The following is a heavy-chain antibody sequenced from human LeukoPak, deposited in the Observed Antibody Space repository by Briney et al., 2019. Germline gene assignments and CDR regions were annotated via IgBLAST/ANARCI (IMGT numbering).Heavy chain of an antibody. CDR3: ARDRTAAAGTRGFFDY. D-gene: IGHD6-13*01. V-gene: IGHV3-23*01. Sequence: GGSLRLSCAASGFTFSSYAMSWVRQAPGKGLEWVSAISGSGGSTYYADSVKGRFTISRDNSKNTLYLQMNSLRAEDTAVYYCARDRTAAAGTRGFFDYWGQGTLVTVSS. CDR2: ISGSGGST. CDR1: GFTFSSYA. J-gene: IGHJ4*02.